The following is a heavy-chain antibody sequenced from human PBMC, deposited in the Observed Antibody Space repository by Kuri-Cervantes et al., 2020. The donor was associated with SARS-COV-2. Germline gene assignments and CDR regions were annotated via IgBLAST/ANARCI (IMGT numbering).Heavy chain of an antibody. Sequence: GSLRLSCTVSGDSVSTDNHYWTWIRQPPGKGLEWIAYIHRSGYTNYNPSLKSRVTISTDTSKNQFSLKLSSVTAADTAVYYCARVRGSIASVGEEWFDPWGQGTLVTVSS. V-gene: IGHV4-61*01. D-gene: IGHD3-10*01. CDR3: ARVRGSIASVGEEWFDP. CDR2: IHRSGYT. J-gene: IGHJ5*02. CDR1: GDSVSTDNHY.